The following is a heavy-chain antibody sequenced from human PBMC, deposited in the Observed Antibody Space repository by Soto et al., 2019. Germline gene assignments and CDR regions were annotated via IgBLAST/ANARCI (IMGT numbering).Heavy chain of an antibody. CDR3: ARGGYGDYVFFDY. D-gene: IGHD4-17*01. V-gene: IGHV1-3*01. CDR1: GYTFTSYA. Sequence: QVQLVQSGAEVKKPGASVKVSCKASGYTFTSYAMHWVRQAPGQRLEWVGWINAGNGNTKYSQKFQGRVTITRDTSASTAYMELSSLRSEDTAVYYCARGGYGDYVFFDYWGQGTLVTVSS. CDR2: INAGNGNT. J-gene: IGHJ4*02.